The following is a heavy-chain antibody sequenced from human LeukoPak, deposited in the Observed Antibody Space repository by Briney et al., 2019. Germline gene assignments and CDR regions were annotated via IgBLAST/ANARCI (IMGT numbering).Heavy chain of an antibody. D-gene: IGHD2-21*01. V-gene: IGHV4-31*03. CDR2: IYYSGST. CDR1: GGSISSGGYY. J-gene: IGHJ4*02. Sequence: SETLSLTCTVSGGSISSGGYYWSWIRQHPGKGLEWIGYIYYSGSTYYNPSLKSRVTISVDTSKNQFSLKLSSVTAADTAVYYCARLSEAYPSGSLIGYYFDYWGQGTLVTVSS. CDR3: ARLSEAYPSGSLIGYYFDY.